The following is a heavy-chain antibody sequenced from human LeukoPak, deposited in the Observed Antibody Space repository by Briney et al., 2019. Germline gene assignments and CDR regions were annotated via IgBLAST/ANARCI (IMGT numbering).Heavy chain of an antibody. CDR3: ATLYGDYGNHYYMDV. V-gene: IGHV4-59*01. CDR2: IFYTGSS. CDR1: GGSISNYY. Sequence: SETLSLTCTVSGGSISNYYWSWIRQPPGKGLEWIGYIFYTGSSKYNPSLKSRVSISIDTSKKQFALKLSSVTAADTAAYFCATLYGDYGNHYYMDVWGKGTTVTVSS. J-gene: IGHJ6*03. D-gene: IGHD4-17*01.